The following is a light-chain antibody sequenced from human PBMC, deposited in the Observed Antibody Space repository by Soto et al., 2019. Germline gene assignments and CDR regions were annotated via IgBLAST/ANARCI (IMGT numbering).Light chain of an antibody. CDR2: DAS. CDR1: QSVSSY. CDR3: QQRSNLWT. J-gene: IGKJ1*01. V-gene: IGKV3-11*01. Sequence: EIVLTRSPATLSLSPGERATISCRASQSVSSYLAWYQQKPGQAPRLLIYDASNRATGIPARFSGSGSGTDFTLTISSLEPEDFAVYYCQQRSNLWTFGQGTKVDIK.